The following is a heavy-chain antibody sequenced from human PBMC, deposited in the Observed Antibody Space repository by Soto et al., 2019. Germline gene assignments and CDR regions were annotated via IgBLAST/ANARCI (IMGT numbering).Heavy chain of an antibody. D-gene: IGHD6-13*01. V-gene: IGHV3-23*01. CDR3: AKVVAAAGIGGDAFDI. J-gene: IGHJ3*02. CDR1: GFTFSSFA. Sequence: GGSLRLSCAASGFTFSSFAMSWVRQAPGKGLEWVSAISGSGGSTYYADSVKGRFTISRDNSKNTLYLQMNSLRAEDTAVYYCAKVVAAAGIGGDAFDIWGQGTMVTVSS. CDR2: ISGSGGST.